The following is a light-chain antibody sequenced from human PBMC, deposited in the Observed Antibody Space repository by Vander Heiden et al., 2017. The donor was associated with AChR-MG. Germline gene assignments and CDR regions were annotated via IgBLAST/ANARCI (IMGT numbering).Light chain of an antibody. CDR2: HTS. CDR3: KLSYSGAWV. V-gene: IGLV7-46*01. Sequence: QAVVTQEPSLAVSPGGTVTLTCGSSTGAVTSGHLPSWFQQKPGQAPRTLIHHTSDKDSWTPARFSGSLLGDKAALTLSGAQPEDEADYYCKLSYSGAWVFGGGTKLTV. CDR1: TGAVTSGHL. J-gene: IGLJ3*02.